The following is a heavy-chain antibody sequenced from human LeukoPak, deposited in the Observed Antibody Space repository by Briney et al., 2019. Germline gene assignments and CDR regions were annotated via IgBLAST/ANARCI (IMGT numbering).Heavy chain of an antibody. Sequence: ASVKVSCKASGYTFTGYYMHWVRQAPGQGLEWMGWINPNSGGTNYAQKFQGRVTVSRDTSINTAYMELSRLRSDDTAVYYCAREVVVVVTVSSYYFDYWGQGTLVTVSS. J-gene: IGHJ4*02. CDR3: AREVVVVVTVSSYYFDY. CDR1: GYTFTGYY. CDR2: INPNSGGT. V-gene: IGHV1-2*02. D-gene: IGHD2-21*02.